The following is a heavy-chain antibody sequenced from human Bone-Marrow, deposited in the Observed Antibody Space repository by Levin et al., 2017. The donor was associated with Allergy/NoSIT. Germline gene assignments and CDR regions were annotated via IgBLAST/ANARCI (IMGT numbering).Heavy chain of an antibody. Sequence: GGSLRLSCIASGFSFTNYAMNWVRQTPGKGLEWVSTISDGGISTFYADSVKGRFTISRDNSKNTLFLQMNSLGAEDTAVYYCSKNLWFGEFPLYFDYWGQGTLVTVSS. CDR3: SKNLWFGEFPLYFDY. J-gene: IGHJ4*02. CDR1: GFSFTNYA. CDR2: ISDGGIST. V-gene: IGHV3-23*01. D-gene: IGHD3-10*01.